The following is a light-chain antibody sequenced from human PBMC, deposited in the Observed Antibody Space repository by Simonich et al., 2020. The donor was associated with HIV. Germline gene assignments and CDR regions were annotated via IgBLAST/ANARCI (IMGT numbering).Light chain of an antibody. CDR3: MQGLETPT. V-gene: IGKV2-28*01. CDR1: QSLLHGYNY. CDR2: VGS. J-gene: IGKJ1*01. Sequence: DVVMTQSPLSLPVTPGEPASISCTSSQSLLHGYNYVDWDLQKPGQSPQLLIYVGSNRASGVPDRFSGTGSGTDFTLKISRVEAEDVGVYYCMQGLETPTFGQGTRVEIK.